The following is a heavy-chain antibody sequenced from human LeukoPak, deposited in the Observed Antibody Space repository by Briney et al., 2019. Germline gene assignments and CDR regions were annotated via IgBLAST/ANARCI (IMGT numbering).Heavy chain of an antibody. Sequence: SETLSLTCTVSGGSISSYYWSWIRQPAGKGLEWIGRIYTSGSTNYNPSLKSRVTMSVDTSKNQFSLKLSSVTAADTAVYYCASADYYDILTGYYNDAFDIWGQGTMVTVSS. CDR2: IYTSGST. V-gene: IGHV4-4*07. CDR3: ASADYYDILTGYYNDAFDI. J-gene: IGHJ3*02. CDR1: GGSISSYY. D-gene: IGHD3-9*01.